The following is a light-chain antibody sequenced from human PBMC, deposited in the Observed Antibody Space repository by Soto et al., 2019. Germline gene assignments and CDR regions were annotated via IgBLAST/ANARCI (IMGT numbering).Light chain of an antibody. Sequence: EIVMTQSPATLSVSPGERATLFCRASQSVSSNLAWYQQKPGQAPRLLIYGASTRATGIPARFSGSGSGTEFTLTISSLQSEDFAVYYCQQYNNWPPTFGGGTKVDI. J-gene: IGKJ4*01. CDR3: QQYNNWPPT. CDR1: QSVSSN. V-gene: IGKV3-15*01. CDR2: GAS.